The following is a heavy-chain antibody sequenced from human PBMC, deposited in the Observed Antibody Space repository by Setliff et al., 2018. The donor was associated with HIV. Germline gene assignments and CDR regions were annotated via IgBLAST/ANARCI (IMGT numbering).Heavy chain of an antibody. Sequence: PSETLSLTCTVSGGSISSGSYYWSWIRQPAGKGLEWIGHIYTSGSTNYNPSLKSRVTISVDTSKNQFSLKLSSVTAADTAVYYCARGKSYNFWSGYTISRVYFDYWGQGTLVTVSS. V-gene: IGHV4-61*09. CDR3: ARGKSYNFWSGYTISRVYFDY. CDR1: GGSISSGSYY. D-gene: IGHD3-3*01. CDR2: IYTSGST. J-gene: IGHJ4*02.